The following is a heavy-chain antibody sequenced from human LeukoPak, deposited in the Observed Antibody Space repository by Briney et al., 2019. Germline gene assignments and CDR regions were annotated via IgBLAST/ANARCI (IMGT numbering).Heavy chain of an antibody. Sequence: PGGSLRLSCSASGFTFSSYWMSWVRQAPGKGLEWVANIKQDGSEKNYVDSVKGRFTISRDNAKNSLYLQMNSLRAEDTAVYYCAKEVSGAVEAFDIWGQGTMVTVSS. V-gene: IGHV3-7*03. D-gene: IGHD1-26*01. J-gene: IGHJ3*02. CDR1: GFTFSSYW. CDR3: AKEVSGAVEAFDI. CDR2: IKQDGSEK.